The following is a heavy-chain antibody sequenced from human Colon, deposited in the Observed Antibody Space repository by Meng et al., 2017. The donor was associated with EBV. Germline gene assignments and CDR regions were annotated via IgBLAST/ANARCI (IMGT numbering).Heavy chain of an antibody. D-gene: IGHD4-17*01. Sequence: QVQLQESGPGLVKPSQTLSLTCTVSGGSISSGNHHWSWIRQHPGKGLEYIGYIYYSGSTYYNPSLKSRVIISVDTSKNQFSLRLNSVTAADTAVYYCASLYGDSSVWYLDLWGRGTLVTVYS. V-gene: IGHV4-31*03. J-gene: IGHJ2*01. CDR1: GGSISSGNHH. CDR2: IYYSGST. CDR3: ASLYGDSSVWYLDL.